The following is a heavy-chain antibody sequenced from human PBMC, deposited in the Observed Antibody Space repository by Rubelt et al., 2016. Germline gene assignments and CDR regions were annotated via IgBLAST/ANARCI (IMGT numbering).Heavy chain of an antibody. J-gene: IGHJ3*02. V-gene: IGHV4-39*02. CDR3: ARDDSSGYTPLNDAFDI. CDR2: IYYSGST. D-gene: IGHD3-22*01. CDR1: GGSISSSSYY. Sequence: QLQLQESGPGLVKPSETLSLTCTVSGGSISSSSYYWGWIRQPPGKGLEWIGSIYYSGSTYYNPSLKGGVTISVDTSKNQFSLKLSCVTAADTAVYYCARDDSSGYTPLNDAFDIWGQGTMVTVSS.